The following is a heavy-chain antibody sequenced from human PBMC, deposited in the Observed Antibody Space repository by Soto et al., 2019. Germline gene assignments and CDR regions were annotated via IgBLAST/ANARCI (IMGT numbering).Heavy chain of an antibody. CDR3: ARGRVAPDV. Sequence: SETLSLTCAVSGGSISSGGYSWSWIRQPPGRGLEWIGYIYHSGSTYYNPSLKSRVSISLDTSKNQFSLKLSSVTAADTAVYYCARGRVAPDVWGQWTTLTVSS. J-gene: IGHJ6*02. V-gene: IGHV4-30-2*01. CDR1: GGSISSGGYS. CDR2: IYHSGST.